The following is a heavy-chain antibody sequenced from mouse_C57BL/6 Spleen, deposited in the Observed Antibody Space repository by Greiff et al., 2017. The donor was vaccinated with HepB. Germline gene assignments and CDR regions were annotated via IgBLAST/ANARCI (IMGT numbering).Heavy chain of an antibody. D-gene: IGHD4-1*01. CDR2: ISSGGSYT. CDR1: GFTFSSYG. CDR3: ARHNWTWFAY. V-gene: IGHV5-6*01. J-gene: IGHJ3*01. Sequence: VQLQQSGGDLVKPGGSLKLSCAASGFTFSSYGMSWVRQTPDKRLEWVATISSGGSYTYYPDSVKGRFTISRDNAKNTLYLQMSSLKSEDTAMYYCARHNWTWFAYWGQGTLVTVSA.